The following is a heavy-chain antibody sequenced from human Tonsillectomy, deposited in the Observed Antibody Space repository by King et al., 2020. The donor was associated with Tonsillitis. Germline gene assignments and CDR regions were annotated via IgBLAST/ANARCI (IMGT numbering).Heavy chain of an antibody. Sequence: QLQESGPGLVKPSETLSLTCTVSGGSVSSGSYYWSWIRQPPGKGLEWIGYIYYSGSTNYNPSLKSRVTISVDTSKNQFSLKLSSVTAADTAVYYCAGDQIAAAGTRVGRWFDPWGQGTLVTVSS. CDR3: AGDQIAAAGTRVGRWFDP. V-gene: IGHV4-61*01. J-gene: IGHJ5*02. CDR1: GGSVSSGSYY. D-gene: IGHD6-13*01. CDR2: IYYSGST.